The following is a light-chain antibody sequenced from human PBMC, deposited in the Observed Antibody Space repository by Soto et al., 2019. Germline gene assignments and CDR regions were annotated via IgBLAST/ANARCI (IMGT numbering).Light chain of an antibody. CDR3: GSWDSSLSAYV. J-gene: IGLJ1*01. CDR2: SNN. Sequence: QSVLPQPPSASGTPGQTVTFSCSGSTSNIGTNTVTWYQHFPGTAPKLLIHSNNQRPSGVPDRFSGSKSGTSASLAISGLQSEDEADYYCGSWDSSLSAYVFGTGTKLTVL. CDR1: TSNIGTNT. V-gene: IGLV1-44*01.